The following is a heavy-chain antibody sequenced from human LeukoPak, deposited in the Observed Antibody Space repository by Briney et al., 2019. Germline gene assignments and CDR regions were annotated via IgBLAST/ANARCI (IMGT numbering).Heavy chain of an antibody. CDR2: INHSGST. V-gene: IGHV4-34*01. CDR3: ARGANCTNGVCYSRDFQH. CDR1: GGSFSGYY. Sequence: SETLSLTCAVYGGSFSGYYWSWIRQTPGKGLEWIGEINHSGSTNYNPSLKSRVTISVDTSKNQFSLKLSSVTAADTAVYYCARGANCTNGVCYSRDFQHWGQGTLVTVSS. J-gene: IGHJ1*01. D-gene: IGHD2-8*01.